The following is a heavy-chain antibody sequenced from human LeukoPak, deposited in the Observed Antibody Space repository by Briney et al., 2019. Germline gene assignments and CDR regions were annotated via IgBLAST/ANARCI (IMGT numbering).Heavy chain of an antibody. CDR2: IYTSGST. CDR1: GGSISSYY. D-gene: IGHD2-2*01. CDR3: AREHIVVVPAAKYNWFDP. Sequence: SETLSLTCTVSGGSISSYYWSWIRQPAGKGLEWIGRIYTSGSTNYSPSLKSRVTMSVDTSKNQFSLKLSSVTAADTAVYYCAREHIVVVPAAKYNWFDPWGQGTLVTVSS. V-gene: IGHV4-4*07. J-gene: IGHJ5*02.